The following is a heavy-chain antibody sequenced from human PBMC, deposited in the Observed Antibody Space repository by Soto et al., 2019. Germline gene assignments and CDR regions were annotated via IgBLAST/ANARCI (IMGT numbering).Heavy chain of an antibody. Sequence: QVQLVQSGAEVKKPGSSVKVSCKASGGTFSSYAISWVRQAPGQGLEWMGGIIPIFGTANYAQKFQGRVTITADKSTSTASMELSSLRSEDTAVYYCPFRWSDYAKPFDPWGQGTLVTVSS. CDR1: GGTFSSYA. CDR2: IIPIFGTA. CDR3: PFRWSDYAKPFDP. V-gene: IGHV1-69*06. D-gene: IGHD4-17*01. J-gene: IGHJ5*02.